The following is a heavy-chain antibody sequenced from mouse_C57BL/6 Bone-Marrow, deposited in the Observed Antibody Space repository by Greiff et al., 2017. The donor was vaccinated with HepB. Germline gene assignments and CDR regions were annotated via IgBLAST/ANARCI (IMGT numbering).Heavy chain of an antibody. Sequence: VMLVESGGGLVQPGGSLKLSCAASGFTFSDYYMYWVRQTPEKRLEWVAYISNGGGSTYYPDTVKGRFTISRDNAKNTLYLQMSRLKSEDTAMYYCARAYSPLAWFAYWGQGTLVTVSA. CDR2: ISNGGGST. J-gene: IGHJ3*01. V-gene: IGHV5-12*01. D-gene: IGHD2-12*01. CDR3: ARAYSPLAWFAY. CDR1: GFTFSDYY.